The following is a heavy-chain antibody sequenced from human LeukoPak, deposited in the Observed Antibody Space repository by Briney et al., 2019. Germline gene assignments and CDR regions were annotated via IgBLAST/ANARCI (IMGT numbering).Heavy chain of an antibody. CDR3: ARGVSYSSGWYGGVDWFDP. CDR1: GGSFSGYY. V-gene: IGHV4-34*01. D-gene: IGHD6-19*01. J-gene: IGHJ5*02. Sequence: SETLSLTCAVYGGSFSGYYWSWIRQPPGKGLEWIGEINHSGSTNYNPSLKSRVTISVDTSKNQFSLKLSSVTAADPAVYYCARGVSYSSGWYGGVDWFDPWGQGTLVTVSS. CDR2: INHSGST.